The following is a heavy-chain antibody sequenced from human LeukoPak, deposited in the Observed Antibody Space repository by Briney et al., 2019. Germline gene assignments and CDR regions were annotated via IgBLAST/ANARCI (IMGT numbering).Heavy chain of an antibody. D-gene: IGHD4-17*01. Sequence: SVKVSSKASGGTFSSYAISWVRQAPGQGLEWMGGIIPIFGTANYAQKFQGRVTITADKSTSTAYMELSSLRSEDTAVYYCARDKTTVSHWFDPWGQGTLVTVSS. CDR3: ARDKTTVSHWFDP. J-gene: IGHJ5*02. CDR2: IIPIFGTA. V-gene: IGHV1-69*06. CDR1: GGTFSSYA.